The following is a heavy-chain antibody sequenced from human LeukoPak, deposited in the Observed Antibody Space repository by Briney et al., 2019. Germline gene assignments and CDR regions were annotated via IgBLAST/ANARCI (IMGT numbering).Heavy chain of an antibody. CDR3: AKDGAWLRFDD. Sequence: GGSLRLSCAGSGFPFSSHGMNWVRQAPGKGLEWVSGISPGGGPTYYADSVKGRFTISRDDSKNTLFLQMKNLRAEDTAVYFCAKDGAWLRFDDWGQGILVTVSS. J-gene: IGHJ4*02. V-gene: IGHV3-23*01. CDR2: ISPGGGPT. CDR1: GFPFSSHG. D-gene: IGHD5-12*01.